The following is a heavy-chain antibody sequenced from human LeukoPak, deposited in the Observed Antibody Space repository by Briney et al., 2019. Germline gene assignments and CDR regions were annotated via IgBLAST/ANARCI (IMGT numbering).Heavy chain of an antibody. CDR1: GITFSRYG. CDR2: ISGSGGST. Sequence: GGSLRLSCEASGITFSRYGMSWVRQVPGKGLEWVSAISGSGGSTYYADSVKGRFTISRDNSKNTLYLQMNSLRVDDTAVYYCAKDLHFGSADYWGQGTLVTVSS. V-gene: IGHV3-23*01. CDR3: AKDLHFGSADY. D-gene: IGHD3-10*01. J-gene: IGHJ4*02.